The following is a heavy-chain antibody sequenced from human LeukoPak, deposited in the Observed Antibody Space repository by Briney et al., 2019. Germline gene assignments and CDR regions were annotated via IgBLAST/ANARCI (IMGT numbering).Heavy chain of an antibody. J-gene: IGHJ4*02. CDR3: ARGLYDNGWYYFDY. CDR1: GFTFSGYV. V-gene: IGHV3-33*01. Sequence: PGRSLRLSCAASGFTFSGYVIHWVRQAPGKGLEWVAFLSYDGSNKFYVDSVKGRFTITRDNSEKTLYLQMNSLRAEDTAVYYCARGLYDNGWYYFDYWGQGTLVTVSS. CDR2: LSYDGSNK. D-gene: IGHD6-19*01.